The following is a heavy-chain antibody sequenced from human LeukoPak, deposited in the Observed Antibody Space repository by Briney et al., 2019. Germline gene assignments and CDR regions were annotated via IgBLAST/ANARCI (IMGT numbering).Heavy chain of an antibody. J-gene: IGHJ5*02. D-gene: IGHD4-17*01. V-gene: IGHV3-48*02. CDR3: ARDYGDYIWFDP. CDR1: GFTVSSNY. Sequence: GGSLRLSCAASGFTVSSNYMSWVRQAPGKGLEWVSYISSSSSTIYYAHSVKGRFTISRDNAKNSLYLQMNSLRDEDTAVYYCARDYGDYIWFDPWGQGTLVTVSS. CDR2: ISSSSSTI.